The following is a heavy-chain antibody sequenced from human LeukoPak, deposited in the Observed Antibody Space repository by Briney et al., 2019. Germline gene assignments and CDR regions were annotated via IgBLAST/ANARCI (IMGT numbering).Heavy chain of an antibody. CDR1: GGSFSGYY. J-gene: IGHJ4*02. CDR2: INHSGST. V-gene: IGHV4-34*01. Sequence: SETLSLTCAVYGGSFSGYYWSWIRQPPGKGLEWIGEINHSGSTNYNPSLKSRVTMSVDTSKNQFSLKLSSVTAADTAVYYCASSIAAAVNFDYWGQGTLVTVSS. D-gene: IGHD6-13*01. CDR3: ASSIAAAVNFDY.